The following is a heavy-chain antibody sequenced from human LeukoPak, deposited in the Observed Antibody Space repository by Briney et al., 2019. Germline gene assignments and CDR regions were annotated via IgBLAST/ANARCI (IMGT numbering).Heavy chain of an antibody. CDR3: ARDGFVGAADY. CDR2: ISYDGDNK. V-gene: IGHV3-30*03. D-gene: IGHD6-13*01. CDR1: GFTFSSYG. Sequence: GGSLRLSCAASGFTFSSYGMHWVRQAPGKGLEWVAVISYDGDNKYYADLVKGRFTISRDNSRNTVYLQMNSLRPEDTAVYYCARDGFVGAADYWGQGTLVTVSS. J-gene: IGHJ4*02.